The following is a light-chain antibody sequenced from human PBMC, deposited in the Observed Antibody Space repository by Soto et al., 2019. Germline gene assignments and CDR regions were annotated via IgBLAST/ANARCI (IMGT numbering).Light chain of an antibody. CDR1: QSISSY. CDR3: HQSYSTIT. CDR2: AAS. V-gene: IGKV1-39*01. J-gene: IGKJ5*01. Sequence: DIQMTQSPSSLSASVGDRVTITCRASQSISSYLNWYQQKPGKAPKLLIYAASSLQSGVPSRFSGSGSGTDFTLTISSLQPEDFANYYCHQSYSTITFGHGTRLESK.